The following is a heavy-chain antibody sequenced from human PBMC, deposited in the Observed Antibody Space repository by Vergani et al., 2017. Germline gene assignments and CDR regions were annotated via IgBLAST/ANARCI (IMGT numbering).Heavy chain of an antibody. V-gene: IGHV5-51*01. CDR2: IYPGDSDT. CDR1: GYSFTSYW. D-gene: IGHD2-2*01. J-gene: IGHJ3*02. CDR3: ARLDCSSTSCYRPDAFDI. Sequence: EVQLLESGGGLVQPGGSLRLSCAASGYSFTSYWIGWVRQMPGKGLEWMGIIYPGDSDTRYSPSFQGQVTISADKSISTAYLQWISLKASDTAMYYCARLDCSSTSCYRPDAFDIWGQGTMVTVSS.